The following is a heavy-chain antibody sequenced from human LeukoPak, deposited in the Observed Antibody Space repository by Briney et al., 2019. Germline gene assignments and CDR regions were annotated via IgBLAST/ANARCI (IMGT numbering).Heavy chain of an antibody. Sequence: GRSLRLSCAASGFTFSSYGMHWVRQAPGKGLEWVAVIWYDGSNKYYADSVKGRFTISRDNSKNTLYLQMNSLGAEDTAVYYCAKDSYYDSSGYWWPDAFDIWGQGTMVTVSS. D-gene: IGHD3-22*01. CDR2: IWYDGSNK. CDR3: AKDSYYDSSGYWWPDAFDI. J-gene: IGHJ3*02. CDR1: GFTFSSYG. V-gene: IGHV3-33*06.